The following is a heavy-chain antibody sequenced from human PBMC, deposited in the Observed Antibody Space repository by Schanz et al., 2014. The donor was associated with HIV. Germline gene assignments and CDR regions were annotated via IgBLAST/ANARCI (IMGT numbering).Heavy chain of an antibody. Sequence: QVQLVQSGAEVQKPGASVKVSCKASGYTFTDNSMHWVRQAPGQGLEWMGWINPNSGGTNFAQKFQGRVTLTRDTSITTAYMELTTLRSDDTALYYCAIPSSGWSTFDYWGQGTLVTVSS. V-gene: IGHV1-2*02. CDR2: INPNSGGT. D-gene: IGHD6-19*01. CDR3: AIPSSGWSTFDY. J-gene: IGHJ4*02. CDR1: GYTFTDNS.